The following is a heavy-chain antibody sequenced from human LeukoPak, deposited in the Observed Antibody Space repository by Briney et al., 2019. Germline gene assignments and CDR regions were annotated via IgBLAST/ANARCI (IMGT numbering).Heavy chain of an antibody. D-gene: IGHD3-16*01. J-gene: IGHJ6*02. V-gene: IGHV3-7*03. CDR1: GSYW. Sequence: GGSLRLSCAASGSYWMNWARQAPGKGLEWVASINHNGNVNYYVDSVKGRFTISRDNAKNSLYLQMSNLRAEDTAVYFCARGGGLDVWGQGATVTVSS. CDR3: ARGGGLDV. CDR2: INHNGNVN.